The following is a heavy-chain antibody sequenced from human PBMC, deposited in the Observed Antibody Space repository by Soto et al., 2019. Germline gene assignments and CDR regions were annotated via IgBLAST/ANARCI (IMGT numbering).Heavy chain of an antibody. V-gene: IGHV3-13*01. Sequence: PGGSLRLSCAASGFTFSSYDMHWVRQITGKGLEWVSAIGADGQTYHLGSLKGRFTISRENIKNSVYLQMNSLRAGDTAVYYCARRYCSADNCPGIGYDYWGPGTLVTVSS. J-gene: IGHJ4*02. D-gene: IGHD2-15*01. CDR3: ARRYCSADNCPGIGYDY. CDR2: IGADGQT. CDR1: GFTFSSYD.